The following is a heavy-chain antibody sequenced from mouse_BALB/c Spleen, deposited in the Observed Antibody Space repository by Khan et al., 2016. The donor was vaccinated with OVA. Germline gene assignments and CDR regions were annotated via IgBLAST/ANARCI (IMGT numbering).Heavy chain of an antibody. CDR1: GYAFTSYY. CDR3: AKSYYYGRPCYCDV. J-gene: IGHJ1*01. V-gene: IGHV1S56*01. D-gene: IGHD1-1*01. Sequence: QVQLQQSGPELVKPGTSVRISCKASGYAFTSYYIHWVKQRPGQGLEWIGWIYPGNVNTNYNEKFKGKATLTADKSSSTAFMQLSSLTSEDSAVYFCAKSYYYGRPCYCDVWGAGTTVTVSS. CDR2: IYPGNVNT.